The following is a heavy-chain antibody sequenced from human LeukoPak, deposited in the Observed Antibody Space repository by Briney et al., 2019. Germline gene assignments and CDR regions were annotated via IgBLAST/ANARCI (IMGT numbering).Heavy chain of an antibody. CDR3: ARETMVRGVIQY. V-gene: IGHV1-8*01. CDR2: MNPNSGNT. Sequence: GASVKVSCKASGYTFTSYDINWVRQATGQGLEWMGWMNPNSGNTGYAQRFQGRVTMTTDTSTSTAYMELRSLRSDDTAVYYCARETMVRGVIQYWGQGTLVTVSS. D-gene: IGHD3-10*01. J-gene: IGHJ4*02. CDR1: GYTFTSYD.